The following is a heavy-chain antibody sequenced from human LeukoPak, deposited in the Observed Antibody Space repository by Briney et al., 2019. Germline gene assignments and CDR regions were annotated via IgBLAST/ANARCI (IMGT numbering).Heavy chain of an antibody. J-gene: IGHJ4*02. CDR3: ARGGKAAADLFDY. Sequence: ASVKVSCKASGYTFTGYYMHWVRQAPRQGLEWMGWINPNSGGTNYAQKFQGWVTMTRDTSISTAYMELSRLRSDDTAVYYCARGGKAAADLFDYWGQGTLVTVSS. CDR2: INPNSGGT. V-gene: IGHV1-2*04. D-gene: IGHD6-13*01. CDR1: GYTFTGYY.